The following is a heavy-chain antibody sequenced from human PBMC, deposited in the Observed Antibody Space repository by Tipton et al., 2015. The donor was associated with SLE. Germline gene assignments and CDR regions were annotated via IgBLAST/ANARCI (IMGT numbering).Heavy chain of an antibody. D-gene: IGHD1-26*01. V-gene: IGHV4-38-2*01. CDR2: IYHSGGP. CDR1: GYSISSGYY. Sequence: GLVKPSETLSLICGVSGYSISSGYYWGWIRQPPGKGLEWIGSIYHSGGPKYNPSLKSRVTMSIDTSKTQFSLTLTSVTAADTSVYYCARRRKWLVGLGGMDVWGQGTTVTVSS. CDR3: ARRRKWLVGLGGMDV. J-gene: IGHJ6*02.